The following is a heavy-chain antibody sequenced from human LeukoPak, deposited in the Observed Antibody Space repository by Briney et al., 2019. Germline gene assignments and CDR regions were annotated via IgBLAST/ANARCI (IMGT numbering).Heavy chain of an antibody. Sequence: PGGSLRLSCAASGFTFSSYSMNWVRQAPGKGLEWVSSIGSRSTYIYYTDSVKGRFTISRDNAKNSLYLQMNSLRAEDTAVYYCARSYPPYGDYDYADYWGQGTLVTVSS. D-gene: IGHD4-17*01. CDR2: IGSRSTYI. CDR1: GFTFSSYS. CDR3: ARSYPPYGDYDYADY. V-gene: IGHV3-21*01. J-gene: IGHJ4*02.